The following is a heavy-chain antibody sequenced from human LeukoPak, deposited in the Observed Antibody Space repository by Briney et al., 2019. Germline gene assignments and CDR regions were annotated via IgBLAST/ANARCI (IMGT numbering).Heavy chain of an antibody. V-gene: IGHV4-34*01. J-gene: IGHJ4*02. CDR1: GGSFSGYY. Sequence: SETLSLTCAVYGGSFSGYYWSWIRQPPGKGLEWIGEINRSGSTNYNPYLKSRVTISVDTSKNQFSLKLSSVTAADTAVYYCARASYYGSGSYLGYWGQGTLVTVSS. D-gene: IGHD3-10*01. CDR3: ARASYYGSGSYLGY. CDR2: INRSGST.